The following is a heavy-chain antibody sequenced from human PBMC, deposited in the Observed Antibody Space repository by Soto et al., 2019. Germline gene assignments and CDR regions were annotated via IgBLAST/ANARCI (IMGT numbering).Heavy chain of an antibody. V-gene: IGHV3-7*03. Sequence: GGSLRLSCAASGFTFSSYWMSWVGQAPGKGLEWVANINQDATEKYYVDSVKGRFTISRDNAKNTLYLQMNSLRAEDTAVYYCVRETLLSYPFDIWGQGTMVTVS. CDR1: GFTFSSYW. CDR3: VRETLLSYPFDI. D-gene: IGHD3-10*01. CDR2: INQDATEK. J-gene: IGHJ3*02.